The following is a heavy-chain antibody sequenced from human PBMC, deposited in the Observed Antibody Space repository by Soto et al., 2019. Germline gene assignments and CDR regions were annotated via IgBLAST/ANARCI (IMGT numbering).Heavy chain of an antibody. J-gene: IGHJ5*02. CDR2: ISSSSSYI. CDR3: ARDFDRFLYNWFDP. CDR1: GFTFSSYS. D-gene: IGHD3-10*01. V-gene: IGHV3-21*01. Sequence: GGSLRLSCAASGFTFSSYSMNWVRQAPGKGLEWVSSISSSSSYIYYADSVKGRFTISRDNAKNSLYLQMNSLRAEDTAVYYCARDFDRFLYNWFDPWGQGTLVTVSS.